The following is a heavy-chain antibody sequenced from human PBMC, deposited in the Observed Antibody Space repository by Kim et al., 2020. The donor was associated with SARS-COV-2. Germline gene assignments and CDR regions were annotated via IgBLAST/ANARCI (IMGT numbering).Heavy chain of an antibody. CDR3: ALYGGYDSGLDS. D-gene: IGHD5-12*01. V-gene: IGHV4-4*08. Sequence: SETLSLTCTVSGGSIRSYYWSWIRQPPGRGLEWIGYVHHSGATNYNPSLKSRVTISVDTSKNQFSLKLTSVTAADTSKCYCALYGGYDSGLDSWGQGTLVTVSS. CDR2: VHHSGAT. J-gene: IGHJ4*02. CDR1: GGSIRSYY.